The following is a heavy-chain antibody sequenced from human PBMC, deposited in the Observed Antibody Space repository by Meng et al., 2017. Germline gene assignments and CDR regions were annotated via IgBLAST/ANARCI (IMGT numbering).Heavy chain of an antibody. CDR3: ARGNYVDYLYYFDY. D-gene: IGHD4-17*01. Sequence: QVRLVPPGAEVKRPGAAVEASCQAPGYHFTRYGISWVRQAPGQVLEWMGLISAYNGNTNYAQKLQGRVTMTTDTSTSTAYMELRSLRSDDTAVYYCARGNYVDYLYYFDYWGQGTLVTVSS. V-gene: IGHV1-18*01. J-gene: IGHJ4*02. CDR1: GYHFTRYG. CDR2: ISAYNGNT.